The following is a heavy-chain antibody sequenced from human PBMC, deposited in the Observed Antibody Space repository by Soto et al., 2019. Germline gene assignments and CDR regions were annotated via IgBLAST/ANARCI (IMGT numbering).Heavy chain of an antibody. Sequence: QLLLQESGPGLVKPSETLSLTCTVSGGSISSTSYYWGGLRQPPGKGLEWVGSNYFSGNTYYNPTHEQPFPISVDTTQSHPALKLSSVLLACTAVYDCAGQTYESRGSYYAYWGQGTLVTVSS. D-gene: IGHD3-22*01. V-gene: IGHV4-39*01. J-gene: IGHJ4*02. CDR2: NYFSGNT. CDR3: AGQTYESRGSYYAY. CDR1: GGSISSTSYY.